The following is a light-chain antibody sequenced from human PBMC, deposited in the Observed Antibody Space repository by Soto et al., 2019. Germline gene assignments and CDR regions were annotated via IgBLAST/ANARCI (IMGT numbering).Light chain of an antibody. J-gene: IGKJ1*01. V-gene: IGKV3-20*01. CDR1: QSVSSSY. Sequence: EIVLTQSPGTLSLSPGARATLSCRASQSVSSSYLAWYQQKPGQAPRLLIYGASSRATGIPDRFSGSGSGTDFTLTISRLEPEDFAVYYCQQYGCSPWTFGEGTEVEIK. CDR3: QQYGCSPWT. CDR2: GAS.